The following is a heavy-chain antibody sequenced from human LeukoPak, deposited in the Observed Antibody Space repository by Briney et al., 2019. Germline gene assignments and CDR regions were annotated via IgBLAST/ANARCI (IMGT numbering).Heavy chain of an antibody. CDR3: ARKENVYYYFDY. D-gene: IGHD3-10*01. J-gene: IGHJ4*02. CDR1: GYSITSSSW. Sequence: SETLSLTCAVSGYSITSSSWWGWIRQPPGQGLEWIGYIYHSGTTYYNPSLQSRVTMSVDTSKNQFSLKLSSVTAVDTAVYYCARKENVYYYFDYWGQGTLVTVSS. CDR2: IYHSGTT. V-gene: IGHV4-28*01.